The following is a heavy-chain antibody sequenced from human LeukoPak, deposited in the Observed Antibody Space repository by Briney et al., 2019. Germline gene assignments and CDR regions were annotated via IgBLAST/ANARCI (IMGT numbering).Heavy chain of an antibody. CDR3: ARKENVYYYFDY. D-gene: IGHD3-10*01. J-gene: IGHJ4*02. CDR1: GYSITSSSW. Sequence: SETLSLTCAVSGYSITSSSWWGWIRQPPGQGLEWIGYIYHSGTTYYNPSLQSRVTMSVDTSKNQFSLKLSSVTAVDTAVYYCARKENVYYYFDYWGQGTLVTVSS. CDR2: IYHSGTT. V-gene: IGHV4-28*01.